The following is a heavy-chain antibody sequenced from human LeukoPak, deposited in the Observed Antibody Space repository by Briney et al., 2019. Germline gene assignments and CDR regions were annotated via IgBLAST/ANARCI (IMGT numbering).Heavy chain of an antibody. V-gene: IGHV4-30-2*01. Sequence: KPSETLSLTCAVSGGSISSGGYSWSWIRQPPGKGLEWIGYIYHSGSTYYNPSLKSRVTISVDRSKNQFSLKLSSVTAADTAVYYCASYYDSSGYYDYWGQGTLVTVSS. CDR1: GGSISSGGYS. CDR2: IYHSGST. J-gene: IGHJ4*02. D-gene: IGHD3-22*01. CDR3: ASYYDSSGYYDY.